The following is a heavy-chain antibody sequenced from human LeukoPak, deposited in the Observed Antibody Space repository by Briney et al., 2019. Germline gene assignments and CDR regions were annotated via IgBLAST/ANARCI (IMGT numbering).Heavy chain of an antibody. Sequence: GGSLRLSCAASGFTFSIYAMSWVRQAPGKGLEWLSYISLSGSTIYYADSVKGRFTISRDNAKSSLYLQMNSLRAEDTAVYYCARDPDSNGWSSMEYWGQGTLVTVSS. V-gene: IGHV3-48*04. CDR1: GFTFSIYA. D-gene: IGHD6-19*01. J-gene: IGHJ4*02. CDR2: ISLSGSTI. CDR3: ARDPDSNGWSSMEY.